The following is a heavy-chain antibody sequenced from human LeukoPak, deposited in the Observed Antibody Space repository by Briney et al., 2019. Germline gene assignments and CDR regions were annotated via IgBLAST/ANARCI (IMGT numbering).Heavy chain of an antibody. D-gene: IGHD3-10*01. CDR2: MYHSGSA. J-gene: IGHJ6*02. CDR1: GGSISSYY. Sequence: SETLSLTCTVSGGSISSYYWSWIRQPPGKGLEWIGYMYHSGSANYNPSLKSRVTISVDTSKNQFSLKLSSVTAADTAVYYCARGDYYGSAPYGMDVWGQGTTVTVSS. V-gene: IGHV4-59*01. CDR3: ARGDYYGSAPYGMDV.